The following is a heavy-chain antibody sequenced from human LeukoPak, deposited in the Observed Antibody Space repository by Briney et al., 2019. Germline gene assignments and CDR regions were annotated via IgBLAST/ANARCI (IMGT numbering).Heavy chain of an antibody. Sequence: GAPVTVSCKASGYTFTSYYMQWLRQAPAQGLEWMGIINPSGGSTSYAQKFQGRVTMTRDTSTSTVYMDLSSLRSEDTAVYYCAREGRKDGGENDSSLDYWGQGTLVTVSS. CDR1: GYTFTSYY. D-gene: IGHD4-23*01. J-gene: IGHJ4*02. CDR3: AREGRKDGGENDSSLDY. V-gene: IGHV1-46*01. CDR2: INPSGGST.